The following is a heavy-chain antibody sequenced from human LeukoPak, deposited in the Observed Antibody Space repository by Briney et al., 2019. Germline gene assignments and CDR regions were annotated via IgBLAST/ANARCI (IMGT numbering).Heavy chain of an antibody. Sequence: SETLSLTCSVSGDSISSFYWSWVRQPPGQGLEWIGYIHYSGSTKYNPSLESRASISVDTSKNQFSLRLRFMTAADAAVYYCAKNQLLPYDVFNTWGQGTMVTVSS. J-gene: IGHJ3*02. V-gene: IGHV4-59*01. CDR3: AKNQLLPYDVFNT. CDR1: GDSISSFY. D-gene: IGHD3-10*01. CDR2: IHYSGST.